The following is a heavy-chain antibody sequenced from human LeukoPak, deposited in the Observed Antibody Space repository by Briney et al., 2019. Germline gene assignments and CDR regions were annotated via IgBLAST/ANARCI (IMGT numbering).Heavy chain of an antibody. CDR3: ARVPLWWLTPFDF. CDR1: GGSLSPHY. V-gene: IGHV4-34*01. D-gene: IGHD5-12*01. CDR2: INNRGAT. Sequence: SETLSLTCAVSGGSLSPHYWSWIRRPLGKGLEWIGEINNRGATNYSPSLRGRATISVDTSKNQFSLRLTSVTAADTAMYYCARVPLWWLTPFDFWGQGTLATVSS. J-gene: IGHJ4*02.